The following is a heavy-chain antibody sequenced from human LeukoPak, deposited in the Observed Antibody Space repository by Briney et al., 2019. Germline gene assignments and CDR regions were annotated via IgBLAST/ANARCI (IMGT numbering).Heavy chain of an antibody. Sequence: PGGSLRLSCAASGFTFSSYSMNWVRQAPGKGLEWVSYISSSSSTIYYADSVKGRFTISRDNAKNSLYLQMNSLRAEDTAVYYCASGGTPYDSSGYYWYDYWGQGTLVTVSS. J-gene: IGHJ4*02. V-gene: IGHV3-48*04. CDR2: ISSSSSTI. CDR1: GFTFSSYS. CDR3: ASGGTPYDSSGYYWYDY. D-gene: IGHD3-22*01.